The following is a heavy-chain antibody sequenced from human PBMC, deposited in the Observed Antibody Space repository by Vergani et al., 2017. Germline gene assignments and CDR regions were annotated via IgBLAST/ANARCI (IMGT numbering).Heavy chain of an antibody. V-gene: IGHV3-33*06. D-gene: IGHD2/OR15-2a*01. CDR2: IWYDGSNK. CDR1: GFTFSSYG. CDR3: AKIRDEYFYWGGMDV. J-gene: IGHJ6*02. Sequence: QVQLVESGGGVVQPGRSLRLSCAASGFTFSSYGMHWVRQAPGKGLEWVAVIWYDGSNKYYADSVKGRFTISRDNSKNTLYLQMNSLRAEDTAVYYCAKIRDEYFYWGGMDVWGQGTTVTVSS.